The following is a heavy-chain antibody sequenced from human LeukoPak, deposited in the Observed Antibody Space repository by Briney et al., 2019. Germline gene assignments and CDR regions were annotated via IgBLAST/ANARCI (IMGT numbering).Heavy chain of an antibody. CDR1: GFRFSNFA. J-gene: IGHJ4*02. CDR2: IIGSSGDT. CDR3: AKGAYDYIEMGYFDD. V-gene: IGHV3-23*01. Sequence: GGSLRLSCAAAGFRFSNFAMSWVRQAPGKGLEWVSLIIGSSGDTLYADSVKGRFTISRDTSKNRLYLQMNSLRAEDTALYYCAKGAYDYIEMGYFDDWGQGTLVTVSS. D-gene: IGHD5-12*01.